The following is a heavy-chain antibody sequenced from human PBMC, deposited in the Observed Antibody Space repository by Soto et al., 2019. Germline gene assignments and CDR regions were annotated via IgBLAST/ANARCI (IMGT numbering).Heavy chain of an antibody. CDR1: GFTFSSYA. Sequence: SGGSLRLSCAASGFTFSSYAMSWVRQAPGKGLEWVSAISGSGGSTYYADSVKGRFTISRDNSKNTLYLQMNSLRAEDTAVYYCATRRDMLPMNADLYWGQGTLVTVSS. CDR2: ISGSGGST. CDR3: ATRRDMLPMNADLY. D-gene: IGHD3-10*02. V-gene: IGHV3-23*01. J-gene: IGHJ4*02.